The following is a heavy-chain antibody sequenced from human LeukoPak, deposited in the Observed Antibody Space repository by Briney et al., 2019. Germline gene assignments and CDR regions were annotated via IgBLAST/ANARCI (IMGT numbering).Heavy chain of an antibody. CDR1: GFTFSIAW. CDR2: IYSKADGGTT. Sequence: GGALRLSCAASGFTFSIAWMCWVRQAPGKGLEWVGRIYSKADGGTTDYAARVKGRFTISRDDSKNTLYLQMSSLKTEDSAVYYCAKGGWYGDLDYWGQGTLVTVSS. V-gene: IGHV3-15*01. CDR3: AKGGWYGDLDY. J-gene: IGHJ4*02. D-gene: IGHD6-19*01.